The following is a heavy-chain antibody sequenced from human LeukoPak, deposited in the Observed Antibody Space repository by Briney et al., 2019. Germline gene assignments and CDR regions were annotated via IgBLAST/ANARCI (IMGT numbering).Heavy chain of an antibody. CDR1: GYTFTSYG. J-gene: IGHJ6*03. Sequence: ASVKVSCKASGYTFTSYGISWVRQAPGQGLEWMGWISAYNGNTNYAQKLQGRVTMTTDTSTSTAYMELRSLRSDDTAVYYCARRPRPEGYYYMDVWGKGTTVTVSS. V-gene: IGHV1-18*01. D-gene: IGHD1-14*01. CDR2: ISAYNGNT. CDR3: ARRPRPEGYYYMDV.